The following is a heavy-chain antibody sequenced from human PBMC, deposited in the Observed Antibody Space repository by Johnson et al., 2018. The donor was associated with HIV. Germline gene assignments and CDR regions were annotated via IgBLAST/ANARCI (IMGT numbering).Heavy chain of an antibody. CDR2: IYNDGSRT. CDR1: GFAFRTYW. J-gene: IGHJ3*01. V-gene: IGHV3-74*03. D-gene: IGHD2-21*01. Sequence: VQLVESGGGLVKPGGSLRLSCAASGFAFRTYWMVWVRHVPGKRPVWVARIYNDGSRTTYADSVRGRFTISRDNAKYTVDLQMNSLRVEDTAVYYCAKVDCGGDTCAGYDPFDLWGQGTLVTVSS. CDR3: AKVDCGGDTCAGYDPFDL.